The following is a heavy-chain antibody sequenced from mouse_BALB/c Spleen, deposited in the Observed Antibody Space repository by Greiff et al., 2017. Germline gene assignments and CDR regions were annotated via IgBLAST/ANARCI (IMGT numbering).Heavy chain of an antibody. D-gene: IGHD2-10*01. CDR2: ISSGGGST. V-gene: IGHV5-12-1*01. J-gene: IGHJ1*01. Sequence: EVKVVESGGGLVKPGGSLKLSCAASGFAFSSYDMSWVRQTPEKRLEWVAYISSGGGSTYYPDTVKGRFTISRDNAKNTLYLQMSSLKSEDTAMYYCARGKAYYGYWYFDVWGAGTTVTVSS. CDR3: ARGKAYYGYWYFDV. CDR1: GFAFSSYD.